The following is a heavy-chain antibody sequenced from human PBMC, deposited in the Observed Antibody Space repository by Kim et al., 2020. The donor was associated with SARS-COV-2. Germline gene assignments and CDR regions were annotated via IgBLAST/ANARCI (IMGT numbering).Heavy chain of an antibody. D-gene: IGHD3-22*01. V-gene: IGHV4-4*07. CDR1: GGSISSYY. J-gene: IGHJ6*02. Sequence: SETLSLTCTVSGGSISSYYWSWIRQPAGKGLEWIGRIYTSGSTNYNPSLKSRVTMSVDTSKNQFSLKLSSVTAADTAVYYCARAFSYYYDSSGYYYNYYGMAVWGQGTTVTVSS. CDR3: ARAFSYYYDSSGYYYNYYGMAV. CDR2: IYTSGST.